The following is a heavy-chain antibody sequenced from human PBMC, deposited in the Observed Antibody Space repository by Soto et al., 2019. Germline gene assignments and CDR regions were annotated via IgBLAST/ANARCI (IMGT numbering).Heavy chain of an antibody. Sequence: SETLSLTCTVSGGSISSGGYYWSWIRQHPGKGLEWIGYIYYSGSTYYNPSLKSRVTISVDTSKDQFSLKLSSVTAADTAVYYCARADLSSVAGTGSGAFDIWGQGTMVTVSS. V-gene: IGHV4-31*03. CDR2: IYYSGST. J-gene: IGHJ3*02. D-gene: IGHD6-19*01. CDR3: ARADLSSVAGTGSGAFDI. CDR1: GGSISSGGYY.